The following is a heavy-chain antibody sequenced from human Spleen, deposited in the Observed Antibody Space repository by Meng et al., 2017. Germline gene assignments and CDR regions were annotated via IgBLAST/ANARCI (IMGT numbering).Heavy chain of an antibody. J-gene: IGHJ4*02. CDR1: GYTLSSDG. V-gene: IGHV1-18*01. CDR3: ATRGNPYLNC. Sequence: QGQLVQSGGEVKKAGAAVKVSCDASGYTLSSDGFSWVRQAPGQGLEWLGWINVYNGKTDYALKFQDRVTMTTDTFTNTAYMELRSLRSDDTAVYYCATRGNPYLNCWGQGTLVTVSS. CDR2: INVYNGKT.